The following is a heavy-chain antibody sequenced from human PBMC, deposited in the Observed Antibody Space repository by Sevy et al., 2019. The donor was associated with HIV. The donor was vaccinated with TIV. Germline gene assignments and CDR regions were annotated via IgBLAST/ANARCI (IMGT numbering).Heavy chain of an antibody. CDR2: IYYSGST. J-gene: IGHJ4*02. V-gene: IGHV4-59*01. CDR3: ARDNYYFDY. Sequence: ETLSLTCTVSGGSISSYYWSWIRQPPGKGLEWIGYIYYSGSTNYNPSLKSRVTISVDTSKNQFSLKLSSVTAADTAVYYCARDNYYFDYWGQGTLVTVSS. CDR1: GGSISSYY.